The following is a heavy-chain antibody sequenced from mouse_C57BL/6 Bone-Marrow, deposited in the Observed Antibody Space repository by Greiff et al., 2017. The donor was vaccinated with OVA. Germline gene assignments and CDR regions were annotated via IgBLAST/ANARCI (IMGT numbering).Heavy chain of an antibody. CDR1: GYTFTDYY. D-gene: IGHD5-1*01. V-gene: IGHV1-26*01. J-gene: IGHJ2*01. CDR2: INPNNGGT. Sequence: VQLQQSGPELVKPGASVKISCKASGYTFTDYYMNWVKQSHGKSLEWIGDINPNNGGTSYNQKFKGKATLTVDKSSSTAYMELRSLTSEDSAVYYCARSYPYYFDYWGQGTTLTVSS. CDR3: ARSYPYYFDY.